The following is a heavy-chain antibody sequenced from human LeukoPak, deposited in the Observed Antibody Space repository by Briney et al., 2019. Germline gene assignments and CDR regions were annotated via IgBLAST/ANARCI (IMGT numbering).Heavy chain of an antibody. D-gene: IGHD3-10*01. V-gene: IGHV4-59*01. CDR1: GGSISSYY. CDR3: AREKYGSGNYYYYYGMDV. J-gene: IGHJ6*02. CDR2: IYYSGST. Sequence: PSETLSLTCTVSGGSISSYYWSWIRQPPGKGLEWIGYIYYSGSTNYNPSLKSRVTISVDTSKNQFSLKLSSVTAADTAVYYCAREKYGSGNYYYYYGMDVWGQGTTVTVSS.